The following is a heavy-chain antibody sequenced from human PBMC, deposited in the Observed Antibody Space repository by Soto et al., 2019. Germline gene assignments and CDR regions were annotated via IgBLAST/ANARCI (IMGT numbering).Heavy chain of an antibody. V-gene: IGHV3-21*01. CDR2: ISSSSSYI. J-gene: IGHJ4*02. Sequence: VQLVECGGGLVKPGGSLRLSCAASGFTFSSYSMNWVRQAPGKGLEWVSSISSSSSYIYYGDSVKGRFTISRDNAKNSLYLQMNSLRAEDTAVYYCARGLPDGSGQYCDYWGQGTLVTVSS. CDR3: ARGLPDGSGQYCDY. CDR1: GFTFSSYS. D-gene: IGHD3-10*01.